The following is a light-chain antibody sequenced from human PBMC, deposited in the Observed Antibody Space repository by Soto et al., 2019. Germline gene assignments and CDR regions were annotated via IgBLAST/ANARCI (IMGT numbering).Light chain of an antibody. J-gene: IGKJ5*01. CDR1: QSVSSY. CDR3: QHRFNWPPSGT. Sequence: EIVWTQYPATLSLSPGERATLSCRASQSVSSYLAWYQQNPGQAPRLLIYGASTRATGIPARFSGSGSGTDFTLTISGLDPEDFAIYYCQHRFNWPPSGTFGQGTRLEI. V-gene: IGKV3-11*01. CDR2: GAS.